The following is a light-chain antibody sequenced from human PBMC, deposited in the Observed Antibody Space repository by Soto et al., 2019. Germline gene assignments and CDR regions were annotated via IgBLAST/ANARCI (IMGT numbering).Light chain of an antibody. CDR2: DVS. CDR3: SSYTCSSTLYV. CDR1: SSDVGGYNY. J-gene: IGLJ1*01. V-gene: IGLV2-14*01. Sequence: QSALTQPASVSGSPGQSITISCTGTSSDVGGYNYVSWYQQHPGKAPKLMIYDVSNRPSGVSNRFSGSKSGNTASLNISGPQAEDEADYYCSSYTCSSTLYVFGSGTKINVL.